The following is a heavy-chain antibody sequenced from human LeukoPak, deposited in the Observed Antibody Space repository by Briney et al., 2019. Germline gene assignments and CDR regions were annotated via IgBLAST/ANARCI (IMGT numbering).Heavy chain of an antibody. D-gene: IGHD6-19*01. Sequence: GRSLRLSCAASGFTFSSYGMHWVRQAPGKGLEWVAAISYDGSNKFYADSVKGRFIISRDNSRNTLYLQMNSLRAEDTAAYYCSRAHSSGWHSCDYWGQGTLVTVSS. CDR3: SRAHSSGWHSCDY. J-gene: IGHJ4*02. V-gene: IGHV3-30*03. CDR1: GFTFSSYG. CDR2: ISYDGSNK.